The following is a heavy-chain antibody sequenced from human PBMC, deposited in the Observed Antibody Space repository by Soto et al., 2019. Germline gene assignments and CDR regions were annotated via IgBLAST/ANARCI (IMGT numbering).Heavy chain of an antibody. D-gene: IGHD3-22*01. CDR3: AKEYYYDSSGYYGRVGYYYYGMDV. V-gene: IGHV3-30*18. CDR1: GFTFSSYG. J-gene: IGHJ6*02. CDR2: ISYDGSNK. Sequence: QVQLVESGGGVVQPGRSLRLSCAASGFTFSSYGMHWVRQAPGKGLEWVAVISYDGSNKYYADSVKGRFTISRDNSKNTLDLQMNSLRAEDTAVYYCAKEYYYDSSGYYGRVGYYYYGMDVWGQGTTVTVSS.